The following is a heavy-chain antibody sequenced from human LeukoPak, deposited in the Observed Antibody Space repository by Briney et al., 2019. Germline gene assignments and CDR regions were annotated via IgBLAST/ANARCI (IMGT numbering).Heavy chain of an antibody. CDR2: IYYSGSI. V-gene: IGHV4-28*05. J-gene: IGHJ4*02. Sequence: PSETLSLTCAVSGYSISSNNWWSWIRQPPGKGLEWIGYIYYSGSIYYNPSLKSRVTMSVDTSKNQFSLKLSSVTAVDTAVYYCARRGSSGWYYFDQWGQGTLVTVSS. CDR3: ARRGSSGWYYFDQ. CDR1: GYSISSNNW. D-gene: IGHD6-19*01.